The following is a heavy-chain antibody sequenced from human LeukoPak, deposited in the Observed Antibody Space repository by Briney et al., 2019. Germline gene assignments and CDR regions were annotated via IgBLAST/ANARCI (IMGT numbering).Heavy chain of an antibody. V-gene: IGHV3-7*01. J-gene: IGHJ4*02. CDR2: IEQDGSEK. Sequence: GGSLRFSCAASGFTFSNYWMSWVRQAPGKGLEWVANIEQDGSEKNYVDSVKGRFTISRDSAKNSLYLQMNSLRAEDTAVYYCARDQNDFWSGYYTGPFDYWGQGTLVTVSS. D-gene: IGHD3-3*01. CDR3: ARDQNDFWSGYYTGPFDY. CDR1: GFTFSNYW.